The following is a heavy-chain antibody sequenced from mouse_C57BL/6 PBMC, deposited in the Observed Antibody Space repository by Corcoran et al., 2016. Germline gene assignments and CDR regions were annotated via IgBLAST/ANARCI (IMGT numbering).Heavy chain of an antibody. J-gene: IGHJ2*01. Sequence: QVQLQQSGPALAKPGASVKISCKASCYSFTRYYIHWVKQRPGQGLEWIGWIYPGSGNTKYNEKFKGKATLTADTSSSTAYIQLSSLTSEDSAVYYCARGYDSTNPPGYWGQGTTLTVSS. V-gene: IGHV1-66*01. D-gene: IGHD2-10*02. CDR3: ARGYDSTNPPGY. CDR1: CYSFTRYY. CDR2: IYPGSGNT.